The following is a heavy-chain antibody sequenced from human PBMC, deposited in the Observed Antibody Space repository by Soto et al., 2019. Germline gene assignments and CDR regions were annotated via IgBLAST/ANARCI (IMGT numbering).Heavy chain of an antibody. D-gene: IGHD6-13*01. J-gene: IGHJ6*02. Sequence: GGSLRLSCAASGFTFSSYGMHWVRQAPGKGLEWVAVIWYDGSNKYYADSVKGRFTISRDNSKNTLYLQMNSLRAEDTAVYYCAREGDSSSWYGTDYYYGMDVWGQGTTVTVS. CDR2: IWYDGSNK. CDR3: AREGDSSSWYGTDYYYGMDV. CDR1: GFTFSSYG. V-gene: IGHV3-33*01.